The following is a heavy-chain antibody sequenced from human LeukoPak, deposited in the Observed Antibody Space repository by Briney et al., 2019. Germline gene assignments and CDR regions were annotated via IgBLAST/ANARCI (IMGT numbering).Heavy chain of an antibody. J-gene: IGHJ4*02. CDR2: ISSSSSYI. D-gene: IGHD3-3*01. CDR3: ASTAFGGEWLTSLWY. Sequence: PGGSLRLSCAASGFTFSSYSMNWVRQAPGKGLEWVSSISSSSSYIYYADSVKGRFTISRDNAKNSLYLQMNSLRAEDTAVYYCASTAFGGEWLTSLWYWGQGTLVTVSS. V-gene: IGHV3-21*01. CDR1: GFTFSSYS.